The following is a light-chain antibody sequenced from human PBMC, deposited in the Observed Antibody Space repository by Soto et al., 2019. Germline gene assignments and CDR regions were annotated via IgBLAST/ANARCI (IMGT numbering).Light chain of an antibody. CDR3: TSYTDRSPVV. Sequence: QSVLTQPASVSGSPGQSIAISYTGTSSDVGYYNYVSWYQHHPGKAPKLMIYDVSYRPSGVSYRFSGSKSGNTASLTISGLKAGDEADYYCTSYTDRSPVVFGGGTKLTVL. J-gene: IGLJ2*01. V-gene: IGLV2-14*03. CDR2: DVS. CDR1: SSDVGYYNY.